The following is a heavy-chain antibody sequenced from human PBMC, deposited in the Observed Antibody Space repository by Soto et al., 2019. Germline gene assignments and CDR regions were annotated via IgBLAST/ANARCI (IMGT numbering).Heavy chain of an antibody. CDR1: GFTFNNYA. CDR3: AKGRGGSGSLTPRVDF. CDR2: ISGGGDTT. Sequence: EVQLLESGGGLVQPGGSLRLSCAASGFTFNNYAMTWVRQAPGKGLEWVSAISGGGDTTSYADSVKGRFTVSRDGSKNTLYLQRSGLRAEDTALYSCAKGRGGSGSLTPRVDFWGQGTWSPSPQ. V-gene: IGHV3-23*01. D-gene: IGHD3-10*01. J-gene: IGHJ4*02.